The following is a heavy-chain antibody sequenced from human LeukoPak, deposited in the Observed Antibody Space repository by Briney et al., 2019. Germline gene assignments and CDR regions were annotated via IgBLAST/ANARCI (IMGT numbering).Heavy chain of an antibody. CDR2: IRNSDGVT. J-gene: IGHJ4*02. D-gene: IGHD6-13*01. V-gene: IGHV3-23*01. CDR3: ARGGTAAGDY. Sequence: GGSLRPSCDASGFNIYTYTMYWVRQAPGQGLEWVSGIRNSDGVTYYADSVRGRFTISTDNSKNTLYLQMNSLRAEDTAVYYCARGGTAAGDYWGQGTLVTVSS. CDR1: GFNIYTYT.